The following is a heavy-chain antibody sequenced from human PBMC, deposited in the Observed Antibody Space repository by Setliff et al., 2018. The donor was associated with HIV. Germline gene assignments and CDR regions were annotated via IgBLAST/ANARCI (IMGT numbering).Heavy chain of an antibody. D-gene: IGHD3-22*01. Sequence: PSETLSLTCTVSGGSISNYYWSWIRQPPGKGLEWIGYIYYIGNTNYNPSLKGRVTLSVDTSKNQLSLKLSSVTAADTAVYYCARGRSRYYYDGSGYYVDYWGQGTLVTVSS. CDR3: ARGRSRYYYDGSGYYVDY. CDR1: GGSISNYY. V-gene: IGHV4-59*01. J-gene: IGHJ4*02. CDR2: IYYIGNT.